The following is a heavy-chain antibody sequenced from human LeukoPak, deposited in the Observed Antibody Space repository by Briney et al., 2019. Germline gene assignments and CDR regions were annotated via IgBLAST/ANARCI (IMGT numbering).Heavy chain of an antibody. CDR1: GFTFSSYG. Sequence: GGSLRLSCAASGFTFSSYGMHWVRQAPGKGLEWVAVIWDDGSNKLYADSVKGRFTIARDNSKSTLYLQMNSLRAEDTAVYYCTTRLQHHFDYWGQGTQVTVSS. CDR2: IWDDGSNK. J-gene: IGHJ4*02. D-gene: IGHD2-15*01. V-gene: IGHV3-33*01. CDR3: TTRLQHHFDY.